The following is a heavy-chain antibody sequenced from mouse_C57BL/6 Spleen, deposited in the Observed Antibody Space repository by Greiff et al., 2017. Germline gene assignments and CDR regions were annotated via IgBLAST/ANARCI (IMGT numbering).Heavy chain of an antibody. J-gene: IGHJ1*03. D-gene: IGHD1-1*01. CDR2: IYPGDGDT. V-gene: IGHV1-82*01. CDR1: GYAFSSSW. Sequence: QVQLQQFGPELVKPGASVKISCKASGYAFSSSWMNWVKQRPGKGLEWIGRIYPGDGDTNYNGKFKGKATLTADKSSSTAYMQLSSLTSEDSAVYFGARSRTTVVDWYFVVWGTGTTVTVSS. CDR3: ARSRTTVVDWYFVV.